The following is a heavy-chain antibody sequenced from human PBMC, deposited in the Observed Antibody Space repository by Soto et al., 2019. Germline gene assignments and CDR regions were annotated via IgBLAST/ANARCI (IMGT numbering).Heavy chain of an antibody. CDR1: GFTFSSYA. V-gene: IGHV3-30-3*01. J-gene: IGHJ6*02. Sequence: GGSLRLSCAASGFTFSSYAMHWVRQAPGKGLEWVAVISYDGSNKYYADSVKGRFTISRDNSKNTLYLQMNSLRAEDTAVYYCARGGAHPLGYCSSTSCFRYYYYGMGVWGQGTTVTVSS. D-gene: IGHD2-2*01. CDR2: ISYDGSNK. CDR3: ARGGAHPLGYCSSTSCFRYYYYGMGV.